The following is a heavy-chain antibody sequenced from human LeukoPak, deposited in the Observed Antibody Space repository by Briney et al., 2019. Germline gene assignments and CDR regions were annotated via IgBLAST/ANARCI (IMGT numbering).Heavy chain of an antibody. D-gene: IGHD3-22*01. CDR1: GFTFDDYA. Sequence: GGSLRLSCAASGFTFDDYAMHWVRQAPGKGLEWVSGISWNSGSIGYADSVKGRFTISRDNAKNSLYLQMNSLRAEDMALYYCARERWDGTYYYDSSGSPVYYFDYWGQGTLVTVSS. CDR3: ARERWDGTYYYDSSGSPVYYFDY. J-gene: IGHJ4*02. CDR2: ISWNSGSI. V-gene: IGHV3-9*03.